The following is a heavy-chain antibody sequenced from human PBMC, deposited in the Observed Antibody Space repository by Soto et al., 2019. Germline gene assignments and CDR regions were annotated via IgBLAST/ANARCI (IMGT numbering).Heavy chain of an antibody. CDR1: GGSISSGGYS. CDR2: IYHSGST. V-gene: IGHV4-30-2*01. Sequence: PSETLSLTCAVSGGSISSGGYSWSWIRQPPGKGLEWIGYIYHSGSTYYNPSLKSRVTISVDRSKNQFSLKLSSVTAAVTAVYYCARGRYCSSTSCADFDYWGQGTLVTVSS. CDR3: ARGRYCSSTSCADFDY. J-gene: IGHJ4*02. D-gene: IGHD2-2*01.